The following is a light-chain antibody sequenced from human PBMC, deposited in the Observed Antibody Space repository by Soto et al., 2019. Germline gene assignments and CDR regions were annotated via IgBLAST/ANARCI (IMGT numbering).Light chain of an antibody. CDR3: HQRYNWPPIT. CDR1: QSISSY. V-gene: IGKV1-39*01. CDR2: AAS. Sequence: DIQMTQSPSSLSASVGDRVTITCRASQSISSYLNWYQQKPGKAPKLLIYAASSLQSGVPSRFSGSGSGTDFTLTISSLQPEDFAVYFCHQRYNWPPITFGQGTRLEIK. J-gene: IGKJ5*01.